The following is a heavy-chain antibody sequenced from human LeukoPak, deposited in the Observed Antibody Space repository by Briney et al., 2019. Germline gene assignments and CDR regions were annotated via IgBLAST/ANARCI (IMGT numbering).Heavy chain of an antibody. CDR3: ARDGWSTIFGVVITFDY. D-gene: IGHD3-3*01. Sequence: GGSLRLSCAASGFTFSSYSMNWVRQAPGKGLEWVSYISSSSTIYYADSVKGRFTISRDNAKNPLYLQMNSLRAEDTAVYYCARDGWSTIFGVVITFDYWGQGTLVTVSS. CDR2: ISSSSTI. J-gene: IGHJ4*02. CDR1: GFTFSSYS. V-gene: IGHV3-48*01.